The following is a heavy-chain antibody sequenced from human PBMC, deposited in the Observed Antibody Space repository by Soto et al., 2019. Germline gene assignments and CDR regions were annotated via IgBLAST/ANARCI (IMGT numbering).Heavy chain of an antibody. CDR1: GGSISSYY. Sequence: SETLSLTCTVSGGSISSYYWIWIRQPPGKGLEWIGYIYYSGSTYYNPSLKSRVTISVDRSKNQFSLKLSSVTAADTAVYYCAAGGGLPRYYWGQGTLVTVSS. CDR2: IYYSGST. V-gene: IGHV4-59*12. CDR3: AAGGGLPRYY. J-gene: IGHJ4*02. D-gene: IGHD5-12*01.